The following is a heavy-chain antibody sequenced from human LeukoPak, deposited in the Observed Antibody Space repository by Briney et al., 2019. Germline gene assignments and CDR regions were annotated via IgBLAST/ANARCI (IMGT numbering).Heavy chain of an antibody. Sequence: GGSLRLSCEASGFTFSTYDMNWVRQAPGKGLEWVSLSSSRSEYIYYADSMKGRFTISRDDAKKSLYLQMNSLRVDDSAMYYCARKFGSHFDFWGQGALVTVSS. CDR1: GFTFSTYD. CDR3: ARKFGSHFDF. J-gene: IGHJ4*02. CDR2: SSSRSEYI. V-gene: IGHV3-21*01. D-gene: IGHD3-10*01.